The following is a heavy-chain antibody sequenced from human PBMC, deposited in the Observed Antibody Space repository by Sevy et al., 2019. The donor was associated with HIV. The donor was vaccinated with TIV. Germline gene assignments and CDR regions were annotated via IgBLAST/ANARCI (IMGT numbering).Heavy chain of an antibody. V-gene: IGHV3-21*04. D-gene: IGHD2-8*01. Sequence: GGSLRLSCAASGFPFSKYSMSWIRQTPGKGLEWVATFSVVCGQINYADSVKGRFTISRDDSRNTFHLEMNSLRSDDTAIYYCAREGCTRPHDYWGQGTVVTVSS. CDR3: AREGCTRPHDY. J-gene: IGHJ4*02. CDR1: GFPFSKYS. CDR2: FSVVCGQI.